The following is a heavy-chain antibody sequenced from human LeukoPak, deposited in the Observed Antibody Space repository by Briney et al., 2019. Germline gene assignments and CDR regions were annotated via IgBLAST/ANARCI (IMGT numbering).Heavy chain of an antibody. CDR1: GFTFSNYA. D-gene: IGHD6-19*01. V-gene: IGHV3-23*01. CDR3: ARDGSIAVAGYYFDY. CDR2: ISGSGTTT. J-gene: IGHJ4*02. Sequence: GGSLGLSCAASGFTFSNYAMYWVRQAPGKGLEWVSDISGSGTTTNYADSVKGRFTISRDNSKNTLYLQMNSLRAEGTAVYYCARDGSIAVAGYYFDYWGQGTLVTVSS.